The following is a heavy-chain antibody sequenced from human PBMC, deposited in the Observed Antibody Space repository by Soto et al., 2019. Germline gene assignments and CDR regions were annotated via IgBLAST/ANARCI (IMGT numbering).Heavy chain of an antibody. V-gene: IGHV3-30*18. CDR1: GFTFSSYG. CDR2: ISYDGSNK. J-gene: IGHJ4*02. Sequence: GGSLRLSCAASGFTFSSYGMHWVRQAPGKGLEWVAVISYDGSNKYYADSVKGRFTTSRDNSKNTLYLQMNSLRAEDTAVYYCAKVQGDSYGPDYWGQGTLVTVSS. CDR3: AKVQGDSYGPDY. D-gene: IGHD5-18*01.